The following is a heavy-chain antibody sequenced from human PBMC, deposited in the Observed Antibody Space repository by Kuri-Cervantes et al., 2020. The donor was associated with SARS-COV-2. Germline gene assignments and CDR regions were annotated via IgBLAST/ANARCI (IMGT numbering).Heavy chain of an antibody. D-gene: IGHD6-19*01. V-gene: IGHV1-69*13. J-gene: IGHJ4*02. Sequence: SVKVSCKASGGTYTTHAFSWVRQAPGQGLEWMGGIIPIFGTIRYEQRFQGRLTIAADENTNTAYMELSNLRSEDTAIYYCAKFRAGAVATGPDDLDYWGQGTQVTVSS. CDR2: IIPIFGTI. CDR1: GGTYTTHA. CDR3: AKFRAGAVATGPDDLDY.